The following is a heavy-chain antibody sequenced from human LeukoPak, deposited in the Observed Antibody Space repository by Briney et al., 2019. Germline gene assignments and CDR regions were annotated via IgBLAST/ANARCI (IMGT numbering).Heavy chain of an antibody. D-gene: IGHD3-22*01. CDR1: GFTFSSYA. J-gene: IGHJ4*02. CDR3: ASAPYYYDSSGLYFDY. V-gene: IGHV3-23*01. CDR2: ISGSGGST. Sequence: GGSLRLSCAASGFTFSSYAMSWVRQAPGKGLEWVSAISGSGGSTYYADSVKGRFTISRDNSKNTLYLQMNSLRAEDTAVYYCASAPYYYDSSGLYFDYWGQGTLVTVSS.